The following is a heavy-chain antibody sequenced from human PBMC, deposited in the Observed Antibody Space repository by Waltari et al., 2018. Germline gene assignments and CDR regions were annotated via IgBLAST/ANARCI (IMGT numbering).Heavy chain of an antibody. V-gene: IGHV6-1*01. CDR3: ARTTITVFGVVVGALDN. CDR2: TYYRSKWYS. J-gene: IGHJ4*02. D-gene: IGHD3-3*01. CDR1: GDSVSSNSAA. Sequence: QVQLQQSGPGLVKPSQTLSHTCAISGDSVSSNSAAWDWIRQSPSRGLEWLGRTYYRSKWYSHYAESVKSRMTINADTSKNEFSLQLTSVSPEDTGLYFCARTTITVFGVVVGALDNWGPGTLVTVSS.